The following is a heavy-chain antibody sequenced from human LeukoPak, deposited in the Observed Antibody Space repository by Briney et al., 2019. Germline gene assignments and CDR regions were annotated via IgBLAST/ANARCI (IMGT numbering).Heavy chain of an antibody. CDR2: IYYSGST. CDR3: ASYLRITMVRGGSQFDAFDI. D-gene: IGHD3-10*01. CDR1: GGSISSGDYY. Sequence: PSQTLSLTCTVSGGSISSGDYYWSWIRQPPGKGLEWIGYIYYSGSTYYNPSLKSRVTISVDTSKNQFSLKLSSVTAADTAVYYCASYLRITMVRGGSQFDAFDIWGQGTMVTVSS. J-gene: IGHJ3*02. V-gene: IGHV4-30-4*01.